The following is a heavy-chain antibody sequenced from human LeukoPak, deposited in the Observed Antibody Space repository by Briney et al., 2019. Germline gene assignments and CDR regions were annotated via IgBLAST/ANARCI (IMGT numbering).Heavy chain of an antibody. V-gene: IGHV3-7*04. J-gene: IGHJ4*02. CDR2: IKQDGSEK. D-gene: IGHD3-22*01. Sequence: PGGSLRLSCAASGFTFSTYWMSWVRQAPGKGLEWVANIKQDGSEKYYVDSVKGRFTISRDNAKNSLYLQMNSLRAEDTAVYYCARGPPNYYDSSGYYHNYWGQETLVTVSS. CDR1: GFTFSTYW. CDR3: ARGPPNYYDSSGYYHNY.